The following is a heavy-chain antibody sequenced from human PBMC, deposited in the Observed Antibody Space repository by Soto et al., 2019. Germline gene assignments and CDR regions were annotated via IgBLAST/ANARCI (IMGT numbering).Heavy chain of an antibody. J-gene: IGHJ6*02. Sequence: SETLSLTCTVSGGSISSGGHYWSWIRQHPGKGLEWNGYIYYSGSTYYNPSLKSRVTISVDTSKNQFSLKLSPVTADDTAVYYCARSVRRNSGSYRDYYGMDVWGQGNTVTVSS. V-gene: IGHV4-31*03. CDR3: ARSVRRNSGSYRDYYGMDV. D-gene: IGHD1-26*01. CDR1: GGSISSGGHY. CDR2: IYYSGST.